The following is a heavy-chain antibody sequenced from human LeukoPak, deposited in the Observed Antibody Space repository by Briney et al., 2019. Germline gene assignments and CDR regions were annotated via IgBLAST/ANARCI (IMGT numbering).Heavy chain of an antibody. CDR2: ISWDGGST. CDR1: GFTFDDYA. Sequence: PGGSLRLSCAASGFTFDDYAMHWVRQAPGKGLEWVSLISWDGGSTYYADSVKGRFTISRDNSKNSLYLQMNSLRAEDTALYYCAKEGYCSSTSCYGLDYWGQGTLATVSS. V-gene: IGHV3-43D*03. J-gene: IGHJ4*02. D-gene: IGHD2-2*01. CDR3: AKEGYCSSTSCYGLDY.